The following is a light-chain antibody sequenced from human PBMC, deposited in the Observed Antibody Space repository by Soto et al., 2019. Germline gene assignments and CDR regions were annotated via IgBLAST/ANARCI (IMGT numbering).Light chain of an antibody. CDR3: QQFGSSPWT. CDR1: QSISNTY. CDR2: GAS. J-gene: IGKJ1*01. Sequence: EIMLTQSPGTLSLSPGERATLSCRASQSISNTYLVWYQQKPGQAPRLLIYGASSRASGIPDRFSGSGSGTDFTLTINRPEPEDFALYYGQQFGSSPWTFGQGTKVEIK. V-gene: IGKV3-20*01.